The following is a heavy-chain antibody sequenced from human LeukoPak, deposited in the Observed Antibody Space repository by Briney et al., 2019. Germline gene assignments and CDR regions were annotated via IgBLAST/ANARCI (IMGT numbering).Heavy chain of an antibody. CDR2: ISYDGSNK. CDR1: GFTFSSYG. J-gene: IGHJ4*02. CDR3: AKDVFGGNSGQGFNFDY. Sequence: GGSLRLSCAASGFTFSSYGMHWVRQAPGKGLEWVAVISYDGSNKYYADSVKGRFTISRDNSKNTLYLQMNSLRAEGTAVYYCAKDVFGGNSGQGFNFDYWGQGTLVTVSS. D-gene: IGHD4-23*01. V-gene: IGHV3-30*18.